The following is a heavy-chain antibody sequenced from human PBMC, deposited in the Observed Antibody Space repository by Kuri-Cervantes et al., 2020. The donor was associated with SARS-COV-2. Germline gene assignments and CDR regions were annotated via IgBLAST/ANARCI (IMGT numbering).Heavy chain of an antibody. J-gene: IGHJ4*02. CDR1: GFTFSSYA. V-gene: IGHV3-30*07. Sequence: GESLKISCAASGFTFSSYAMHWVRQAPGKGLEWVAVISYDGSNKYYADSVKGRFTISRDNSKNTLYLQMNSLRAEDTAVYYCAKDGGSYLIDWGQGTLVTVSS. CDR3: AKDGGSYLID. D-gene: IGHD1-26*01. CDR2: ISYDGSNK.